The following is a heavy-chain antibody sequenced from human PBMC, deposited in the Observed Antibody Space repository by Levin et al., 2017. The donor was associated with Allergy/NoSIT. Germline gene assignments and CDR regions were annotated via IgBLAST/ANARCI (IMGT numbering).Heavy chain of an antibody. V-gene: IGHV3-48*02. J-gene: IGHJ4*02. CDR3: ARDLVVYDSSGYYYVNTDY. CDR2: ISSSSSTI. CDR1: GFTFSSYS. D-gene: IGHD3-22*01. Sequence: GGSLRLSCAASGFTFSSYSMNWVRQAPGKGLEWVSYISSSSSTIYYADSVKGRFTISRDNAKNSLYLQMNSLRDEDTAVYYCARDLVVYDSSGYYYVNTDYWGQGTLVTVSS.